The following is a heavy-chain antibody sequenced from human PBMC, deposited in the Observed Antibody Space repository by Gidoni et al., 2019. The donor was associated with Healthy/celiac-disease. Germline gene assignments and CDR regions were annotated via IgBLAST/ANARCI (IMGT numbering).Heavy chain of an antibody. J-gene: IGHJ6*02. CDR2: IIPICGTA. D-gene: IGHD2-2*01. V-gene: IGHV1-69*01. Sequence: QVQLVQSGAGVKKPGSSVKVSCKASGGTFRSSAISWVRQDPGPGLEWMGGIIPICGTANYAQKFQGRVTITADDSTSTAYMELSSLRSEDTAVYYCARDPVRVLVVPAANRGPPGGYYYYGMDVWGQGTTVTVSS. CDR3: ARDPVRVLVVPAANRGPPGGYYYYGMDV. CDR1: GGTFRSSA.